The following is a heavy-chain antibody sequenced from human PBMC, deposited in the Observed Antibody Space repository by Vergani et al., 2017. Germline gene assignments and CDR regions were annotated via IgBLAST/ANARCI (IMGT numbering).Heavy chain of an antibody. CDR3: ARDGGNSGYEYFDY. V-gene: IGHV4-59*01. Sequence: QVQLQESGPGLVKPSETLSLTCTVSGGSISSYYWSWIRQPPGKGLEWIGYIYYSGSTNYNPSLKSRVAISVDTSKNQCSLKLSSVTAADTAVYYCARDGGNSGYEYFDYWGQGTLVTVSS. D-gene: IGHD5-12*01. CDR1: GGSISSYY. J-gene: IGHJ4*02. CDR2: IYYSGST.